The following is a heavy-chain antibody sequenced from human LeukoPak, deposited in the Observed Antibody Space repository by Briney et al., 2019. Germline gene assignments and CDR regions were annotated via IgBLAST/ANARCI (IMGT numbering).Heavy chain of an antibody. J-gene: IGHJ4*02. CDR1: GGSISGYY. Sequence: KPSETLSLTCTVSGGSISGYYWSWIRQPPGKGLEWIGYIYYRGSTNYNPSLKSRVTISVDTPKNQFSLKLSSVTAADTAVYYCARHQSDSSGYYYLLDYWGQGTLVTVSS. CDR3: ARHQSDSSGYYYLLDY. V-gene: IGHV4-59*01. D-gene: IGHD3-22*01. CDR2: IYYRGST.